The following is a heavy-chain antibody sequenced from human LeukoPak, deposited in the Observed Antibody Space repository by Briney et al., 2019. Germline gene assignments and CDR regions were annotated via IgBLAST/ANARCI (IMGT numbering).Heavy chain of an antibody. J-gene: IGHJ3*01. V-gene: IGHV1-2*02. CDR3: ATVPFGVVIIERDGDF. D-gene: IGHD3-3*01. CDR2: INPNSGGT. CDR1: GYTFTGYY. Sequence: EASVKVSCKAFGYTFTGYYMNWVRQAPGQGLEWMGWINPNSGGTNYAQKFQGRVTMTRDTSISTAYMELSRLRSDDTAVYYCATVPFGVVIIERDGDFWEQGTMVTVSS.